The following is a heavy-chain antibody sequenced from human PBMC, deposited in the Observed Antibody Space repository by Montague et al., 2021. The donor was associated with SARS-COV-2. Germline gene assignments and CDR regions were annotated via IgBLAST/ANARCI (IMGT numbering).Heavy chain of an antibody. Sequence: SLRLSCAASGFTFSDYWMHWIRQAPGKGLVWVSRINSDGGSITYADSVKGRFTISRDNAKNTLYLQMNSLRVDDTAVYSCARGRPTSGLYYSTMDVWGQGTTVTVSS. V-gene: IGHV3-74*01. J-gene: IGHJ6*02. D-gene: IGHD6-25*01. CDR1: GFTFSDYW. CDR3: ARGRPTSGLYYSTMDV. CDR2: INSDGGSI.